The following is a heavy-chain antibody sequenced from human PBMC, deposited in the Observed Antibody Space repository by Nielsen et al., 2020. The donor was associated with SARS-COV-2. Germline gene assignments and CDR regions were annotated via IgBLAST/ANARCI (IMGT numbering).Heavy chain of an antibody. V-gene: IGHV4-30-4*01. Sequence: SETLSLTCNVSGDSISSGAFHWTWIRQPPGKGLEWIGYIFRSGATNYNPSLTSRIAMSLDTSKNQFSLKVTSVTAADTAVYFCARETEAIDAFDIWGQGTMVIVSP. CDR2: IFRSGAT. J-gene: IGHJ3*02. CDR1: GDSISSGAFH. CDR3: ARETEAIDAFDI.